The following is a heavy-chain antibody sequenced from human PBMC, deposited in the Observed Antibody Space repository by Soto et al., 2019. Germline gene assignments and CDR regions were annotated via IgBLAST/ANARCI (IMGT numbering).Heavy chain of an antibody. V-gene: IGHV4-4*02. CDR3: AGGGRYSSGWYVY. Sequence: KPSETLSLTCAVSGGSISSSNWWSWVRQPPGKGLEWIGEIYHSGSTNYNPSLKSRVTISVDKSKNQFSLKLSSVTAADTAVYYCAGGGRYSSGWYVYWGQGTLVTVSS. J-gene: IGHJ4*02. CDR1: GGSISSSNW. CDR2: IYHSGST. D-gene: IGHD6-19*01.